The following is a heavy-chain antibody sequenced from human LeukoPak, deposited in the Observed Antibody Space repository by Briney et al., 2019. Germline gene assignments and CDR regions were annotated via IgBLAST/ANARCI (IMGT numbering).Heavy chain of an antibody. CDR3: ARTYYESSGHDN. J-gene: IGHJ4*02. CDR2: INPNSGGT. CDR1: VYTFTGYY. Sequence: ASVTVSFTTSVYTFTGYYIHWVRQAPGQGLEWRGWINPNSGGTNYAQKFQGRVTMTRDTSISTAYMALSRLRSDDTAVYYCARTYYESSGHDNRGQGTLVTVSS. D-gene: IGHD3-22*01. V-gene: IGHV1-2*02.